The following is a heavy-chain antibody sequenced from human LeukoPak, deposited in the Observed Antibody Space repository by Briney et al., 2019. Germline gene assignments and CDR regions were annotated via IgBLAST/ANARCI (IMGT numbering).Heavy chain of an antibody. D-gene: IGHD2-2*01. J-gene: IGHJ4*02. CDR1: GYTFTGYY. Sequence: ASVKVSRKASGYTFTGYYMHWVRQAPGQGLEWMAWINPNSGGTYYAQNFHDRITMTRDTSISTAYMELSRLRSGDTAIYYCARANALYCSSTSCLFDYWGQGTLVTVSS. V-gene: IGHV1-2*02. CDR3: ARANALYCSSTSCLFDY. CDR2: INPNSGGT.